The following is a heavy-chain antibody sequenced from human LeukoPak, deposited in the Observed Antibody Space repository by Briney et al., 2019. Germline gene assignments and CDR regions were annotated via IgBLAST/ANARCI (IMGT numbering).Heavy chain of an antibody. J-gene: IGHJ3*02. CDR3: ARLSVLGAFDI. V-gene: IGHV1-46*01. CDR1: GYTFTSYS. D-gene: IGHD7-27*01. CDR2: INPSCGST. Sequence: ASVKVSCKASGYTFTSYSMHWVRQAPGQGLEWMGVINPSCGSTRYAQKFQGRVTVTRDTSTTTVYLELRSLRSEDTAVYYCARLSVLGAFDIWGQGTMVTVSS.